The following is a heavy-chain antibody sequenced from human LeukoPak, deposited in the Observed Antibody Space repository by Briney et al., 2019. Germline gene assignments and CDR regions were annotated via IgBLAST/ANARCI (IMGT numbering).Heavy chain of an antibody. CDR2: AYYSGST. V-gene: IGHV4-39*01. J-gene: IGHJ4*02. Sequence: SETLSLTCTVSGGSISSSSYYWGWIRQPPGKGLEWIGSAYYSGSTYHNPSLKSRVTISVDTSKNQFSLKLSSVTATDTAVYFCARALGSGRPYYFDYWGQGALVTVSS. CDR1: GGSISSSSYY. D-gene: IGHD3-10*01. CDR3: ARALGSGRPYYFDY.